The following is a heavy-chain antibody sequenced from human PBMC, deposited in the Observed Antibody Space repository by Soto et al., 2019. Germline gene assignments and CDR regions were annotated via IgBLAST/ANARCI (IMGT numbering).Heavy chain of an antibody. CDR3: AKFSDPAIYRIWSIPDY. CDR1: GFTFSSYA. J-gene: IGHJ4*02. V-gene: IGHV3-23*01. Sequence: WGSLRLSCAASGFTFSSYAMSWVRQAPGKGLEWVSAISGSGGSTYYADSVKGRFTISRDNSKNTLYLQMNSLRAEDTAVYYWAKFSDPAIYRIWSIPDYWRQGTVVTVTS. D-gene: IGHD6-13*01. CDR2: ISGSGGST.